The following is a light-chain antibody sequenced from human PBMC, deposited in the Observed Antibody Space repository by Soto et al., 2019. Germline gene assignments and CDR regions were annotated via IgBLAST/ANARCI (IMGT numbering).Light chain of an antibody. CDR2: GAS. J-gene: IGKJ2*01. CDR1: QSVSSS. CDR3: QQYNNGPTYT. V-gene: IGKV3-15*01. Sequence: EIVMTQSPATLSVSPGERATLSCRASQSVSSSLAWYQQQPGQAPRRLIYGASTRATGIPARFSGSGSWTEFTLTISSLQSEDFAVYYCQQYNNGPTYTFGQGTKLEIK.